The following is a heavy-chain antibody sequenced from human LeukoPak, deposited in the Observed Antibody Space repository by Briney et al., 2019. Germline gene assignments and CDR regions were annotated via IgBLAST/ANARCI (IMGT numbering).Heavy chain of an antibody. D-gene: IGHD1-1*01. CDR3: ARLRNGRRYPLSRYYYYMDV. CDR1: GGSFSGYY. Sequence: ASETLSLTCAVYGGSFSGYYWSWIRQPPGKGLEWIGEINHSGSTNYNPSLKSRVTISVDTSKNQFSLKLSSVTAADTAVYYCARLRNGRRYPLSRYYYYMDVWGKGTTVTISS. V-gene: IGHV4-34*01. CDR2: INHSGST. J-gene: IGHJ6*03.